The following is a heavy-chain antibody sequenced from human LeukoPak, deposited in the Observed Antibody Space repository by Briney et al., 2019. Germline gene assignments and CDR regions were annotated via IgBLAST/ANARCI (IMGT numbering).Heavy chain of an antibody. J-gene: IGHJ4*02. CDR1: GFTFDDYA. V-gene: IGHV3-74*01. CDR2: INSDGSSR. CDR3: ARATPCDY. Sequence: GGSLRLSCAASGFTFDDYAMHWVRQAPGKGLEWVSRINSDGSSRSYADSVKGRFTISRDNAKNTLYLQMNSLRAEDTAVYYCARATPCDYWGQGTLVTVSS.